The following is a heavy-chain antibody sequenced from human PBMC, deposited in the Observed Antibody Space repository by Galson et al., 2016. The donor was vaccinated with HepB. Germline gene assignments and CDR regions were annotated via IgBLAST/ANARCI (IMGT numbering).Heavy chain of an antibody. CDR1: GFTFDDYA. CDR2: INWNSGRI. CDR3: KRETTALTTSSRFYYFDF. D-gene: IGHD4-17*01. J-gene: IGHJ4*02. V-gene: IGHV3-9*01. Sequence: SLRLSCAASGFTFDDYAVHWVRQPPGKGLEWVSGINWNSGRILYADSVKGRFTISRDNAKKSLYLQMNSLRAEDTAFYYCKRETTALTTSSRFYYFDFWGQGTLVTVSS.